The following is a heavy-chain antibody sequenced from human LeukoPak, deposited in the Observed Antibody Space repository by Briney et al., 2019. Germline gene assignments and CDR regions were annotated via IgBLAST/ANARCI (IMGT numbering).Heavy chain of an antibody. CDR3: ARVLYYDILTGYSNWFDP. V-gene: IGHV1-18*01. CDR1: GYTFTSNG. CDR2: ISAYNGNT. J-gene: IGHJ5*02. D-gene: IGHD3-9*01. Sequence: ASVKVSCKASGYTFTSNGISWVRQAPEQGLEWMGWISAYNGNTNYAQKLQGRVTMTTDTSTSTAYMELRSLRSDDTAVYYCARVLYYDILTGYSNWFDPWGQGTLVTVSS.